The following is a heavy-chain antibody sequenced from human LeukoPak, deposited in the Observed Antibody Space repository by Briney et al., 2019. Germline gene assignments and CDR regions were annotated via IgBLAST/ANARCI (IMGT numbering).Heavy chain of an antibody. CDR1: GFPFSNYW. V-gene: IGHV3-7*01. J-gene: IGHJ5*02. Sequence: GGSLRLSCAASGFPFSNYWMSWVRQAPGKGLEWVANIMQDGSDTYYVDSVKGRFIISRDNAENSLYLQMNSLRAEDTAVYYCAREGGQSSGWYGLNWFDPWGQGTLVTVSS. CDR3: AREGGQSSGWYGLNWFDP. CDR2: IMQDGSDT. D-gene: IGHD6-19*01.